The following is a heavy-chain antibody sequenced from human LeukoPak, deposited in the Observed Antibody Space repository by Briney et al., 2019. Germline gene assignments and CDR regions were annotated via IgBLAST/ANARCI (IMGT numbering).Heavy chain of an antibody. J-gene: IGHJ4*02. CDR3: ARHDVGGGIVFDY. CDR1: AGSISSHY. Sequence: SETLSLTCTVSAGSISSHYWSWIRQPPGKGLEWIGFISDSGSTKYNPSLKSRVTMPVDTSKNQFSLKLSSVTAADTALYYCARHDVGGGIVFDYWGQGTLVTVSS. D-gene: IGHD2-15*01. CDR2: ISDSGST. V-gene: IGHV4-59*08.